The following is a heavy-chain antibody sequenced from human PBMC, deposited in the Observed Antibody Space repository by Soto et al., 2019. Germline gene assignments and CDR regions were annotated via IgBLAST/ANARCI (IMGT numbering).Heavy chain of an antibody. Sequence: QVQLQESGPGLVKPSQTLSLTCTVSGGSISSGGYYWSWIRQHPGKALEWIGYIYYSGSTYYNPSLKSRVTISVDTSKNQFSLKLSSVTAADTAVYYCARAGWSGGSCFQIFDYWGQGTLVTVSS. V-gene: IGHV4-31*03. CDR1: GGSISSGGYY. D-gene: IGHD2-15*01. CDR2: IYYSGST. CDR3: ARAGWSGGSCFQIFDY. J-gene: IGHJ4*02.